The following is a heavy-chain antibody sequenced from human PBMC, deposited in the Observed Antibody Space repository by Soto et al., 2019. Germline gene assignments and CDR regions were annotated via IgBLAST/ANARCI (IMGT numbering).Heavy chain of an antibody. J-gene: IGHJ4*01. V-gene: IGHV3-15*07. CDR1: GFTFSNAW. CDR3: TTFSYSTMIVVPFVY. Sequence: PGGSLRLSCAASGFTFSNAWINWVRQAPGKGLEWVGRIKSKTDGGTTDFAAPVKGRFAISRDDSKDMVYLQMNSLKTEDTGIYYCTTFSYSTMIVVPFVYWCPGTLVTLSS. CDR2: IKSKTDGGTT. D-gene: IGHD3-22*01.